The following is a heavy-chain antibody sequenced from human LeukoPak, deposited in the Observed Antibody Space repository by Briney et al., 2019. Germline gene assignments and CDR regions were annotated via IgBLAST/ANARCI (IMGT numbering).Heavy chain of an antibody. V-gene: IGHV4-59*01. CDR2: IYFSGST. Sequence: PSETLSLTCTVSGGSIRSYYWSWIRQPPGKGLEWIGYIYFSGSTSYNPSLKSRVTISVDRSKNQFSLKLSSVAAADAAVYYCARSYDTNFDYWGQGTLVTVSS. CDR1: GGSIRSYY. D-gene: IGHD3-3*01. J-gene: IGHJ4*02. CDR3: ARSYDTNFDY.